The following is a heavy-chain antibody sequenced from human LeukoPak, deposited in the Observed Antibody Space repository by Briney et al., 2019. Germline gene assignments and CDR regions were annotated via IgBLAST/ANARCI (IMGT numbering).Heavy chain of an antibody. Sequence: SQTLSLTCTVSGGSISSGSYYWSWIRQPAGKGLEWIGRIYTSGSTNYNPSLKSRVTISVDTSKNQFSLKLSSVTAADTAVYYCASVVYYYYYMDVWGKGTTVTVSS. CDR2: IYTSGST. J-gene: IGHJ6*03. CDR1: GGSISSGSYY. CDR3: ASVVYYYYYMDV. V-gene: IGHV4-61*02.